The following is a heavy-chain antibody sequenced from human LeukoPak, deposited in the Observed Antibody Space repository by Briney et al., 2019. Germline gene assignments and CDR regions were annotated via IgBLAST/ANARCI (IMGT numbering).Heavy chain of an antibody. D-gene: IGHD3-22*01. CDR2: IYYSGST. CDR1: GGSISSYY. J-gene: IGHJ4*02. Sequence: SQTLSLTCAVSGGSISSYYWSWIRQPPGKGLEWIGYIYYSGSTNYNPSLKSRVTISVDTSKNQFSLKLSSVTAADTAVYYCARRYDSSGYYYFDYWGQGTLVTVSS. V-gene: IGHV4-59*08. CDR3: ARRYDSSGYYYFDY.